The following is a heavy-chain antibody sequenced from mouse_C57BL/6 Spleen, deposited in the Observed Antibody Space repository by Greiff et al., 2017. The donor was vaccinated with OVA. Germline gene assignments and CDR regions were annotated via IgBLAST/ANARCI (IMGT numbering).Heavy chain of an antibody. Sequence: EVKLVESGAELVRPGASVKLSCTASGFNIKDDYMHWVKQRPEQGLEWIGWIDPENGDTEYASKFQGKATITADTPSNTAYLQLSSLTSEDTAVYYCTTEDYYGNYVLFDYWGQGTTLTVSS. CDR3: TTEDYYGNYVLFDY. V-gene: IGHV14-4*01. J-gene: IGHJ2*01. CDR1: GFNIKDDY. CDR2: IDPENGDT. D-gene: IGHD2-1*01.